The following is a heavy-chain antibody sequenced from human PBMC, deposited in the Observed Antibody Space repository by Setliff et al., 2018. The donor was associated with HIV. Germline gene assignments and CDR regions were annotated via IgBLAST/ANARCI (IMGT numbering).Heavy chain of an antibody. Sequence: SETLSLTCTVSGASIRNYYWSWVRQPPGKGLEWIGSIFHSGTTYYNPSLESRVTMSVDTSKNQFSLKLSSVTAADTAVYYCARDGYNYSYYYYYGMDVWGQGTTVTVSS. CDR3: ARDGYNYSYYYYYGMDV. V-gene: IGHV4-59*01. J-gene: IGHJ6*02. CDR1: GASIRNYY. D-gene: IGHD5-12*01. CDR2: IFHSGTT.